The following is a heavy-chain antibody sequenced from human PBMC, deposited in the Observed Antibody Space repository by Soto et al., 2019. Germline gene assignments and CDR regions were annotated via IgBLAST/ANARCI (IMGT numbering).Heavy chain of an antibody. CDR2: IIPIFGTA. Sequence: SVKVSCKASGGTFSSYAISWVRQAPGQGLEWMGGIIPIFGTANYAQKFQGRVTITADESTSTAYMELSSLRSEDTAVYYCARAIQVVAAIDWFDPWGQGTLVTVSS. CDR3: ARAIQVVAAIDWFDP. J-gene: IGHJ5*02. V-gene: IGHV1-69*13. D-gene: IGHD2-15*01. CDR1: GGTFSSYA.